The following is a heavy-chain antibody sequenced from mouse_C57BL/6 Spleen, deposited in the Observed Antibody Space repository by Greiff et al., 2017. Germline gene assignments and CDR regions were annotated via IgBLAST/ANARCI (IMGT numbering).Heavy chain of an antibody. D-gene: IGHD1-1*01. J-gene: IGHJ2*01. CDR2: IDPETGGT. CDR3: TRGDYYGSSPFDY. V-gene: IGHV1-15*01. CDR1: GYTFTDYE. Sequence: VQLQQSGAELVRPGASVTLSCKASGYTFTDYEMRWVKQTPVHGLEWIGAIDPETGGTAYNQKFKGKAILTADKSSSTAYMELRSLTSEDSAVYYCTRGDYYGSSPFDYWGQGTTLTVSS.